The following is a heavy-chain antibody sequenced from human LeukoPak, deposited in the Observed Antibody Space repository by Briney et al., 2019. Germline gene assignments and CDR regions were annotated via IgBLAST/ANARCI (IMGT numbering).Heavy chain of an antibody. J-gene: IGHJ4*02. CDR2: IIPIFGTA. V-gene: IGHV1-69*06. D-gene: IGHD3-22*01. Sequence: GASVKVSCKASGGTFSSYAISWVRQAPGQGLEWMGGIIPIFGTANYAQKFQGRVTITADKSTSTAYMELSSLRSEDTAVYYCARDRGYYDSSGYSSDYFDYGGQGTLVTVSP. CDR1: GGTFSSYA. CDR3: ARDRGYYDSSGYSSDYFDY.